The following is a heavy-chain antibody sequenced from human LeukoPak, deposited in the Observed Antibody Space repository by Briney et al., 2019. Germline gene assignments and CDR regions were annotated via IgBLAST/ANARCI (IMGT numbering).Heavy chain of an antibody. CDR2: IHESGST. CDR1: GVSMSSNNW. J-gene: IGHJ4*02. CDR3: ARHEGFSQKD. Sequence: SETLSLTCAVSGVSMSSNNWWSWVRQPPGKGLEWIGEIHESGSTNYNPSLKSRVTISVDESKDQFSPKLSSVTAADTAVYYCARHEGFSQKDWGQGTQVTVS. V-gene: IGHV4-4*02.